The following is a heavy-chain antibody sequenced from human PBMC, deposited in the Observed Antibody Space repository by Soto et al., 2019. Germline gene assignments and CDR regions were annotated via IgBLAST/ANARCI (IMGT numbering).Heavy chain of an antibody. CDR2: IYYRGST. Sequence: QLQLQESGPGLVKPSETLSLTCTVSGGSITSSGSYWGWIRQPPGKGLEWIGSIYYRGSTYYNPSLKSRVTISVDTSNNQFSLKLSSVTAADTAVYYCARLVTGTFDFWGQGTLVTVSS. J-gene: IGHJ4*02. V-gene: IGHV4-39*01. CDR1: GGSITSSGSY. CDR3: ARLVTGTFDF. D-gene: IGHD1-20*01.